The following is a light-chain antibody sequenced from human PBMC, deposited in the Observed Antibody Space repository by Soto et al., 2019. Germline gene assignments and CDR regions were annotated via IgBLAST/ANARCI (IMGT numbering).Light chain of an antibody. CDR3: KQSFQVPWT. V-gene: IGKV2D-29*01. CDR1: QSLLDSDGKTY. Sequence: EIVMTQTPLSLSVTPGQPASISCKSGQSLLDSDGKTYVYWYLQKSGHTPQLLIYEASNRFSGVPERFSGSGSESDFTLKISRVEAEDFGVYYCKQSFQVPWTFGQGTKVEVK. CDR2: EAS. J-gene: IGKJ1*01.